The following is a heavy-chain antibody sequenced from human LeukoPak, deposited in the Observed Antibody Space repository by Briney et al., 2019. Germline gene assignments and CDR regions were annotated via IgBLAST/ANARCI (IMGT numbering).Heavy chain of an antibody. D-gene: IGHD3-3*01. CDR1: GFTFSSYS. Sequence: GGSLRLSCAASGFTFSSYSMNWVRQAPGKGLEWVSSISSSSSYIYYADSVKGRFTISRDNAKNSLYLQMNSLRAEDTVVYYCAREDLGDYDFWSGYYEFDYWGQGTLVTVSS. CDR3: AREDLGDYDFWSGYYEFDY. J-gene: IGHJ4*02. CDR2: ISSSSSYI. V-gene: IGHV3-21*01.